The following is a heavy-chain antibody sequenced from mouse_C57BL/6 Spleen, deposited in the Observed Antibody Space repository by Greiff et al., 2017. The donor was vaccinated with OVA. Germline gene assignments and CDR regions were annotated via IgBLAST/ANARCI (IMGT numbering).Heavy chain of an antibody. CDR1: GYTFTDYY. CDR3: ARSGGYYGNSFYAMDY. Sequence: VQLKQSGPVLVKPGASVKMSCKASGYTFTDYYMNWVKQSHGKSLEWIGVINPYNGGTSYNQKFKGKATLTVDKSSSTAYMELNSLTSEDSAVYYCARSGGYYGNSFYAMDYWGQGTSVTVSS. CDR2: INPYNGGT. D-gene: IGHD2-1*01. V-gene: IGHV1-19*01. J-gene: IGHJ4*01.